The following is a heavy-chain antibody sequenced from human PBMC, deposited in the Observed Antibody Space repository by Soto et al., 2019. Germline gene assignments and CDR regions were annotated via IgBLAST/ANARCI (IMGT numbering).Heavy chain of an antibody. CDR3: ARDPEW. Sequence: QVQLQESGPGLVKPSETLSLTCTVSGGSISSGGYYWSWIRQHPGKGLEWIGYIYNSGSTYYNASLKSRVTISADPSRNQFSLQMNSVTAADTAVYYCARDPEWWGRGTMVTVSS. V-gene: IGHV4-31*03. CDR1: GGSISSGGYY. J-gene: IGHJ3*01. CDR2: IYNSGST. D-gene: IGHD2-8*01.